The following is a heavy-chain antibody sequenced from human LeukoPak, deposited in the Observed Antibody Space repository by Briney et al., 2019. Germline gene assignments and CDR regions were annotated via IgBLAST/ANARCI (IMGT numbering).Heavy chain of an antibody. CDR3: ARDGRGYCSGGSCYPYYYYGMGV. V-gene: IGHV3-66*01. J-gene: IGHJ6*02. CDR1: GFTVSSNY. Sequence: PGGSLRLSCAASGFTVSSNYMSWVRQAPGKGLEWVSVIYSGGSTYYADSVKGRFTISRDNSKNTLYLQMNSLRAEDTAVYYCARDGRGYCSGGSCYPYYYYGMGVWGQGTTVTVSS. D-gene: IGHD2-15*01. CDR2: IYSGGST.